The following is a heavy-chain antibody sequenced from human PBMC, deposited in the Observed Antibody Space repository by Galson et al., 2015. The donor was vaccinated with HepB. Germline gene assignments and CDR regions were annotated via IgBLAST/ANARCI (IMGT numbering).Heavy chain of an antibody. CDR2: ISVSVDST. D-gene: IGHD5-18*01. Sequence: SLRLSCAASGFTFSSYAMSWVRQAPGRGLEWVSVISVSVDSTYYADSVKGRFTISRDNSKNTLYLQMNSLRAEDTAVYYCAKVSVYSYNYGSADYWGQGTLVTVSS. CDR3: AKVSVYSYNYGSADY. J-gene: IGHJ4*02. CDR1: GFTFSSYA. V-gene: IGHV3-23*01.